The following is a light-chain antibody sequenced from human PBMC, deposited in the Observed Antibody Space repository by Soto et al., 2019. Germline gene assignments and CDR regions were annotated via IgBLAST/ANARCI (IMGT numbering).Light chain of an antibody. CDR3: SSYTSSSTLLV. CDR2: EVS. CDR1: SSDVGGYNY. J-gene: IGLJ2*01. Sequence: QSVLTQPVSVSGSPGQSITISCTGTSSDVGGYNYVSWYQQHPGKAPKLMIYEVSNRPSGVSNRFSGSKSGNTASLTISGLQAEDEADYYCSSYTSSSTLLVFGGGTKLTVL. V-gene: IGLV2-14*01.